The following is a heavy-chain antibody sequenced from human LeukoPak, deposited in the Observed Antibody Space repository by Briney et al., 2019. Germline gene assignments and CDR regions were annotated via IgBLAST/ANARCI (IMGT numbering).Heavy chain of an antibody. CDR3: ARGYDILTGYPY. V-gene: IGHV3-66*01. D-gene: IGHD3-9*01. J-gene: IGHJ4*02. CDR2: IYSGGST. Sequence: GGSLRLSCAASGFTVSSNYMSWVRQAPGKGLEWVSVIYSGGSTYYADSVKGRFTISRDNSKNTLYLQMNSLRAEDTAVYYCARGYDILTGYPYWGQGTLATVSS. CDR1: GFTVSSNY.